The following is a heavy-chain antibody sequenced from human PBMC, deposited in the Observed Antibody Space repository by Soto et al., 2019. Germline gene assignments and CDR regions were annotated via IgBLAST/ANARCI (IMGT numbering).Heavy chain of an antibody. Sequence: SETLSLTCTVSGGPISSYYWSWIRQPPGKGLEWIGYIYYSGSTNYNPSLKSRVTISVDTSKNQFSLKLSSVTAADTAVYYCARDLSLRTMVRGVKGDWFDPWGQGTLVTVSS. CDR3: ARDLSLRTMVRGVKGDWFDP. V-gene: IGHV4-59*01. D-gene: IGHD3-10*01. CDR2: IYYSGST. J-gene: IGHJ5*02. CDR1: GGPISSYY.